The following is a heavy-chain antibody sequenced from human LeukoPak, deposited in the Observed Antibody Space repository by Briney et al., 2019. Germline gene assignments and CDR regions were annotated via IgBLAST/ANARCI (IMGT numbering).Heavy chain of an antibody. D-gene: IGHD2-2*01. CDR1: GGSISIYY. CDR3: ARGHCSSTSCYGLYFDY. V-gene: IGHV4-4*07. Sequence: SETLSLTCTVSGGSISIYYGSWIRHPAGEGVEWIGRIYTSGSTNYNPSLKSRVTMSVDTSKNQFSLKLSSVTAADTAVYYCARGHCSSTSCYGLYFDYWGQGTLVTVSS. J-gene: IGHJ4*02. CDR2: IYTSGST.